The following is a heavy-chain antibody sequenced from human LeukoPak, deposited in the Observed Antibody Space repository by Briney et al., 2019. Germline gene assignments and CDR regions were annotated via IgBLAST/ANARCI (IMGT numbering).Heavy chain of an antibody. CDR2: IYYSGST. J-gene: IGHJ5*02. CDR1: GGSISSSSYY. V-gene: IGHV4-39*01. CDR3: APQFDP. Sequence: SETLSLTCTVSGGSISSSSYYWGWIRQPPGKGLEWIGSIYYSGSTYYNPSLKSRVTISVDTSENQFSLKLSSVTAVDTAVYYCAPQFDPWGQGTLVTVSS.